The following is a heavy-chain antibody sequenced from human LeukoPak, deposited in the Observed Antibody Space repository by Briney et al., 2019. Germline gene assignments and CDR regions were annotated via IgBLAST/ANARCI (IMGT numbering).Heavy chain of an antibody. CDR1: GYTFTSYG. CDR3: AREQSSPKDHCSSTSCSNWFDP. J-gene: IGHJ5*02. V-gene: IGHV7-4-1*02. Sequence: ASVKVSCKASGYTFTSYGINWVRQAPGQGLEWMGWINTNTGNPTYAQGFTGRFVFSLDTSVSTAYLQISSLKAEDTAVYYCAREQSSPKDHCSSTSCSNWFDPWGQGTLVTVSS. D-gene: IGHD2-2*01. CDR2: INTNTGNP.